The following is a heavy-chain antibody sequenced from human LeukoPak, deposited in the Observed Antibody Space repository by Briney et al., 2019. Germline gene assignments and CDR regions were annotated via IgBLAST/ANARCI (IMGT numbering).Heavy chain of an antibody. Sequence: SETLSLTCTVSGHFLSSYYWSWVRQPPGKGLEWVGYIYYSGSTNYNPSLKSRVTISVDTSKNQFSLKLSSVTAADTAVYYCARESSGWYDQYFQHWGQGTLVTVSS. V-gene: IGHV4-59*01. D-gene: IGHD6-19*01. CDR2: IYYSGST. J-gene: IGHJ1*01. CDR1: GHFLSSYY. CDR3: ARESSGWYDQYFQH.